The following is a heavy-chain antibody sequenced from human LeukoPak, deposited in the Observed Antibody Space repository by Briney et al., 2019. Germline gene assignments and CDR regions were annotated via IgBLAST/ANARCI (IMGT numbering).Heavy chain of an antibody. Sequence: GGSLRLSCAASGFIVSSNYMTWIRQAPGKGLERVSVTYSGGTTYYADSVKGRFTISSDNSKNTPYLQMNSLRVEDTAMYYCARGSHDSGDSYLDYWGQGTLVTVSS. CDR1: GFIVSSNY. D-gene: IGHD4-17*01. CDR2: TYSGGTT. V-gene: IGHV3-53*01. J-gene: IGHJ4*02. CDR3: ARGSHDSGDSYLDY.